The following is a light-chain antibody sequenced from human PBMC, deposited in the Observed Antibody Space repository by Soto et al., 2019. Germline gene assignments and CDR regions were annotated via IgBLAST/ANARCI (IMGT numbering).Light chain of an antibody. CDR1: QAIATS. CDR2: AAS. J-gene: IGKJ4*01. Sequence: IQLTQSPSSLCASVGDRVTITSRASQAIATSLAWYQPKPGQAPNLLLYAASTLQSGVPSRFSGSGSGTDFTLAISSLRPEDFSSYSCQQTKSYALTCGGGAKGDIK. V-gene: IGKV1-9*01. CDR3: QQTKSYALT.